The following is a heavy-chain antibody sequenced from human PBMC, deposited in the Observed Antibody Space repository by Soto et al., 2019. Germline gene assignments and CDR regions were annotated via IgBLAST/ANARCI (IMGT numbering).Heavy chain of an antibody. J-gene: IGHJ6*02. Sequence: GASVKVSCKASGFTFTSSAVQWVRQARGQRLEWIGWIVVGSGNTNYAQKFQERVTITRDMSTSTAYMELSSLRSEDTAVYYCAADPTLVLRFLEWSNYGMYVWG. CDR3: AADPTLVLRFLEWSNYGMYV. CDR2: IVVGSGNT. V-gene: IGHV1-58*01. CDR1: GFTFTSSA. D-gene: IGHD3-3*01.